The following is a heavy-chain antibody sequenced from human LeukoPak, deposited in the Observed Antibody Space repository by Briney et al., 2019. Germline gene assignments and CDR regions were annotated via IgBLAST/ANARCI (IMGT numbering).Heavy chain of an antibody. Sequence: PSETLSLTCTVSGGSISSYYWSWIRQPAGKGLEWIGRIYTSGSTNYNPSLKSRVTMSVDTSKNQFSLKLSSVTAADTAVYYCAGETAYCGGDCYNDAFDIWGQGTMVTVSS. CDR2: IYTSGST. CDR1: GGSISSYY. CDR3: AGETAYCGGDCYNDAFDI. D-gene: IGHD2-21*02. V-gene: IGHV4-4*07. J-gene: IGHJ3*02.